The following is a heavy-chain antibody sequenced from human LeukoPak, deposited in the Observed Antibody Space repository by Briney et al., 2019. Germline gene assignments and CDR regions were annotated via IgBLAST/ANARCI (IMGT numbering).Heavy chain of an antibody. CDR1: GFTFSSYA. V-gene: IGHV3-64D*06. Sequence: PGGSLRLSCSASGFTFSSYAMHWVRQAPGKGLEYVSGISSNGGTTYYADSVKGRFTISRDNSKNTLYLQMSSLRAEDTAVYYCVEGEGYGMDVWGQGTTVTVSS. CDR3: VEGEGYGMDV. J-gene: IGHJ6*02. D-gene: IGHD1-26*01. CDR2: ISSNGGTT.